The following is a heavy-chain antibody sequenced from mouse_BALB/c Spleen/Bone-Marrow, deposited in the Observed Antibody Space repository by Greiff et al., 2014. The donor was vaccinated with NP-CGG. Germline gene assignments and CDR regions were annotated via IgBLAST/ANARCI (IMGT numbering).Heavy chain of an antibody. CDR3: ARYYYGTLLDY. D-gene: IGHD1-1*01. V-gene: IGHV14-3*02. CDR1: GFNIKDTY. J-gene: IGHJ2*01. Sequence: EVKLVESGAELVKSGASVKLSCTASGFNIKDTYMHWVKQRPEQGLEWIGRIDPANGNTKYDPKFQGKATTTADTSSNTAYLQLSSLTSEDTAVYYCARYYYGTLLDYWGQGTTLTVSS. CDR2: IDPANGNT.